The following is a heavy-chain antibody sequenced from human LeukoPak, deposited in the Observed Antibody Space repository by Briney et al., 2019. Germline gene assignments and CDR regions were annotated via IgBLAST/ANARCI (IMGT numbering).Heavy chain of an antibody. CDR2: ISSSSSSI. J-gene: IGHJ3*02. V-gene: IGHV3-48*02. Sequence: PGGSLRLSCAASGFTFRTYSMNWVRQAPGKGLEWVSYISSSSSSIFYADSVKGRFTISGDNAKNSLYLQMNSLRDEDTAVYYCARESRESCAAFDIWGQGTMVTVSS. CDR1: GFTFRTYS. CDR3: ARESRESCAAFDI.